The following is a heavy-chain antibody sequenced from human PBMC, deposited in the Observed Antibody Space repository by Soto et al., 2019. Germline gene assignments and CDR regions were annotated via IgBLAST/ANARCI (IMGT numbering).Heavy chain of an antibody. CDR1: GFTFSSYG. D-gene: IGHD6-13*01. Sequence: GGSLRLSCAASGFTFSSYGMHWVRQAPGKGLEWVAVISYDGSNKYYADSVKGRFTISRDNSKNTLYLQMNSLRAEDTAVYYCAILARAAAGLFDYRGQGTLVTVSS. CDR3: AILARAAAGLFDY. CDR2: ISYDGSNK. J-gene: IGHJ4*02. V-gene: IGHV3-30*03.